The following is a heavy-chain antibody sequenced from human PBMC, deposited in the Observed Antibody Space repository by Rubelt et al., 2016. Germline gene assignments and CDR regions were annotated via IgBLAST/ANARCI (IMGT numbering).Heavy chain of an antibody. CDR2: VIPILGIA. Sequence: GAEVKKPGSSVKVSCTASGGTFNNYAFTWIRQAPGQGLEWMGQVIPILGIAKYAQRFQDRVTITADKSTKTSDMQVSSLGTEDTAVYYCARDLLGSTSQDIWGQGTMVTVSS. CDR3: ARDLLGSTSQDI. CDR1: GGTFNNYA. J-gene: IGHJ3*02. V-gene: IGHV1-69*10. D-gene: IGHD2-2*01.